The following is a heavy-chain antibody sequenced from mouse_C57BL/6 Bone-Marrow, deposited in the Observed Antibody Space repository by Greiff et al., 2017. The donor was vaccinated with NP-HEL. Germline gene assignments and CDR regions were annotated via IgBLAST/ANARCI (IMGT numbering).Heavy chain of an antibody. CDR3: TGYVWFAY. V-gene: IGHV14-4*01. D-gene: IGHD2-2*01. Sequence: VQLKQSGAELVRPGASVKLSCTASGLNIKDDYMHWVKQRPEQGLEWIGWIDPENGDTEYASKFQGKATITADTSSNTAYLQLSSLTSEDTAVYYCTGYVWFAYWGQGTLVTVSA. J-gene: IGHJ3*01. CDR1: GLNIKDDY. CDR2: IDPENGDT.